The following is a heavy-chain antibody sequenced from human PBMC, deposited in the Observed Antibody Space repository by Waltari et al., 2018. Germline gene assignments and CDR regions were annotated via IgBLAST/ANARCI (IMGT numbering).Heavy chain of an antibody. Sequence: EVNLVESGGGLVQPGGSLRLSLAASGSIFINYWMSWVRQAPGKRPEWVADIMKDGGYKVHLESVEGRFTIARDNAEKIVYLQMNSLRVDDTAVYYCVRNWDYHMFDVWGQGTMVTVSS. D-gene: IGHD3-10*02. CDR3: VRNWDYHMFDV. CDR1: GSIFINYW. V-gene: IGHV3-7*01. J-gene: IGHJ3*01. CDR2: IMKDGGYK.